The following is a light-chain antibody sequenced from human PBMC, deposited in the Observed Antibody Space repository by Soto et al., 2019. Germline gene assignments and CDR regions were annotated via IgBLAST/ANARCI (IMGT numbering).Light chain of an antibody. CDR3: QQYNNWTYT. J-gene: IGKJ2*01. V-gene: IGKV3-15*01. Sequence: EMVMTQSPATLSVSPGERATLSCRASQSVSSNLAWYQQKPGQAPRLLIYGASTRATGIPARISGSRSGTEFTLTISSLQSEDFAVYYCQQYNNWTYTFGQGTKLEIK. CDR1: QSVSSN. CDR2: GAS.